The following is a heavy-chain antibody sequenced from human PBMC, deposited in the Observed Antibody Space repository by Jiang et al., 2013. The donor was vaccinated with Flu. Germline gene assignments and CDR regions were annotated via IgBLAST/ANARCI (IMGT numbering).Heavy chain of an antibody. D-gene: IGHD1-26*01. V-gene: IGHV1-18*01. Sequence: EVKKPGASVNVSCKTSGYISPNYAISWVRQAPGQGLEWMGWITGYNGQTQYVQKYQGRVTMTTDTSTTTVYMELRNLRSNDTAVYYCAGGRSGSYLGFWGQGTRIIVSS. CDR3: AGGRSGSYLGF. CDR2: ITGYNGQT. J-gene: IGHJ4*02. CDR1: GYISPNYA.